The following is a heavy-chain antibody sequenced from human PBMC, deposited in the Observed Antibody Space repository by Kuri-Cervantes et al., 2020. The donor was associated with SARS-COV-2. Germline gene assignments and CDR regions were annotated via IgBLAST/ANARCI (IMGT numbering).Heavy chain of an antibody. Sequence: GGSLRLSCAASGFTFSSYAMHWVRQAPGKGLEWVAVISYDGSNKYYADSVKGRFTISRDNSKNTLYLQMSSLRAEDTAVYYCVKDQAITIFGVAIYYYYGMDVWGQGTTVTVSS. CDR1: GFTFSSYA. CDR2: ISYDGSNK. D-gene: IGHD3-3*01. J-gene: IGHJ6*02. V-gene: IGHV3-30*04. CDR3: VKDQAITIFGVAIYYYYGMDV.